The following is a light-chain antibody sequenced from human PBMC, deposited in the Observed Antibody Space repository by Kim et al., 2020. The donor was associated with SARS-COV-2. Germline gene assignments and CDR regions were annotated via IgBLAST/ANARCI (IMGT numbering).Light chain of an antibody. V-gene: IGKV1-6*01. J-gene: IGKJ1*01. CDR2: AAS. CDR3: QQDYNYPRT. CDR1: QGIRNY. Sequence: AYVGDRVPITCRASQGIRNYLGWDQQKPGEAPKLLIYAASTLESGVPSRFSGSGSGTDFTLTISSLQPENFPTNYCQQDYNYPRTFGEGTKVEIK.